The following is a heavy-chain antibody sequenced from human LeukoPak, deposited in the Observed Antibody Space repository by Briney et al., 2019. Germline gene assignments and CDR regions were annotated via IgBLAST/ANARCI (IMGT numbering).Heavy chain of an antibody. V-gene: IGHV4-61*02. CDR2: IYTSGST. CDR1: GGSVNSGRYY. CDR3: ASLRKRGGAFDI. J-gene: IGHJ3*02. Sequence: PSETLSLTCTVSGGSVNSGRYYWSWIRQPAGKGLEWIGRIYTSGSTNYNPSLKSRVTMSVDTSKNQFSLRLSSVTAADTAVYYCASLRKRGGAFDIWGQGTMVTVSS.